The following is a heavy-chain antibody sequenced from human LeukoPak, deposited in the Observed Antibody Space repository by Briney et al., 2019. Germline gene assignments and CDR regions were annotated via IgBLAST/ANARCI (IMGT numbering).Heavy chain of an antibody. CDR3: ARLTVTTWDWFDP. J-gene: IGHJ5*02. Sequence: ASVKVSCKASGYTFTSYGISWVRQAPGQGLEWMGWISAYNGNTNYAQKLQGRVTMTTDTSTSTAYVELRSLRSDDTAVYYCARLTVTTWDWFDPWGQGTLVTVSS. CDR2: ISAYNGNT. V-gene: IGHV1-18*01. D-gene: IGHD4-17*01. CDR1: GYTFTSYG.